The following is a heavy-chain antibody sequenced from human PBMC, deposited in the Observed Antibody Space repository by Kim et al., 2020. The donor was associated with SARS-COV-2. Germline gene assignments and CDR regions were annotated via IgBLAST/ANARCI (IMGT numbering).Heavy chain of an antibody. CDR2: ISSNGVTT. D-gene: IGHD2-8*02. Sequence: GGSLRLSCAASGFTFSSFAMTWVRQAPGNGLEWVSSISSNGVTTYYADSVKGRFTVSRDNSKNTLYLQLNSLRVEDTAVFYCAKTGSGLYYFDYWGQGTLVTVSS. CDR1: GFTFSSFA. V-gene: IGHV3-23*01. CDR3: AKTGSGLYYFDY. J-gene: IGHJ4*02.